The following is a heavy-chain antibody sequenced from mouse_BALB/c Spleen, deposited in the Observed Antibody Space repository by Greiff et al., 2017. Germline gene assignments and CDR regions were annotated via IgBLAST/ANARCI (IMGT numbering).Heavy chain of an antibody. CDR1: GYTFTSYY. J-gene: IGHJ4*01. V-gene: IGHV1-53*01. Sequence: VQLQQSGAELVKPGASVKLSCKASGYTFTSYYMYWVKQRPGQGLEWIGEINPSNGGTNFNEKFKSKATLTVDKSSSTAYMQLSSLTSEDSAVYYCTRGGGSSYDYAMDYWGQGTSVTVSS. CDR2: INPSNGGT. CDR3: TRGGGSSYDYAMDY. D-gene: IGHD1-1*01.